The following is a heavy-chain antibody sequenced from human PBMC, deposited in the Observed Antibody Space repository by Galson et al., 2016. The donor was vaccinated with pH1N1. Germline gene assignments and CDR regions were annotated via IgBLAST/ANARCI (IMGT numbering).Heavy chain of an antibody. D-gene: IGHD4-17*01. Sequence: QSGAEVKKPGESLKISCKGSGHKFTSSWIGWVRQMPGKGLEWMGIIYLGGSLIRYRPPFQGQVTISADKSVNIVYLEWGSLKASDTAMYYCARQNDYGDYRGDAFDIWGQGTMVTVSS. CDR1: GHKFTSSW. J-gene: IGHJ3*02. CDR3: ARQNDYGDYRGDAFDI. CDR2: IYLGGSLI. V-gene: IGHV5-51*01.